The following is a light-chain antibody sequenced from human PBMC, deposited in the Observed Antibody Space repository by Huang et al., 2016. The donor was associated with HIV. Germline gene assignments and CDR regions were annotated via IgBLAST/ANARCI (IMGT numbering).Light chain of an antibody. CDR1: QSVLYSSNNKNF. V-gene: IGKV4-1*01. Sequence: DIVMTQSPDSLAVSLGERATINCKPSQSVLYSSNNKNFLGWYQQKSGQPPKLLIYWASTRESGVPERFSGSGSGTDFTLTISSLQAEDVAVYYCQQFYSTPYTFGQGTKLEIK. CDR2: WAS. CDR3: QQFYSTPYT. J-gene: IGKJ2*01.